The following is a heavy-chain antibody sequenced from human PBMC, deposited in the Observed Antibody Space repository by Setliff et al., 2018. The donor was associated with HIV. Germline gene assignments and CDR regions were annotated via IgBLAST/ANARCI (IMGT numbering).Heavy chain of an antibody. CDR3: ARFEVTPVTTRDS. D-gene: IGHD4-17*01. CDR1: GESSNDYY. Sequence: SETLSLTCAFYGESSNDYYWNWIRQPPGKGLEWIGEIHHTGHINNHPSFKSRVTISLDKSANQFSLKMKSVTAADSAVYYCARFEVTPVTTRDSWGQGTLVTVSS. J-gene: IGHJ4*02. CDR2: IHHTGHI. V-gene: IGHV4-34*01.